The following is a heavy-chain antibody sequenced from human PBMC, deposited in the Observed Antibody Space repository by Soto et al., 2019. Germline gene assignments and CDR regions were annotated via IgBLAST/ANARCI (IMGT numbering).Heavy chain of an antibody. CDR2: IHAGDGKS. D-gene: IGHD2-2*01. J-gene: IGHJ5*02. V-gene: IGHV1-3*01. Sequence: QVHLVQSGAEVKKPGASVKVSCKSSGYIFMNYAIHWVRQAPGQGFEWMGWIHAGDGKSKYTQSLQGRVTITRDTSASTVYMELSGLTSEDTAVYYCARVPRYTSDIVEVPAVMDEEWFDPWGQGTLVTVSS. CDR1: GYIFMNYA. CDR3: ARVPRYTSDIVEVPAVMDEEWFDP.